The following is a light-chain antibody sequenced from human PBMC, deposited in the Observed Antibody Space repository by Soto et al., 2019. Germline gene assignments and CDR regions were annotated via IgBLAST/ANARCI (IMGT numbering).Light chain of an antibody. CDR3: ATWDYRLNHWV. CDR1: SSNIGSNY. J-gene: IGLJ3*02. Sequence: QPVLTQPPSESGTPGQRVTIYCSGNSSNIGSNYVYWYQQFPGTAPKLLISRNDHRPSGVPDRFSGSKSATSASLAISGLRSEDEADYHCATWDYRLNHWVFGGGTKLTVL. V-gene: IGLV1-47*01. CDR2: RND.